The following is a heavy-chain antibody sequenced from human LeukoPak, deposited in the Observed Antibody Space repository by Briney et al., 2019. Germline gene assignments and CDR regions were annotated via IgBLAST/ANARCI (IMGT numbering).Heavy chain of an antibody. CDR2: ISWNSGSI. CDR3: AEAWDY. Sequence: PGGSLRLSCAASGFTFDDYAMRWVRQAPGKGLEWVSGISWNSGSIGYADSVKGRFTISRDNAKNSLYLQMNSLRAEDTAVYYCAEAWDYWGQGTLVTVSS. CDR1: GFTFDDYA. J-gene: IGHJ4*02. V-gene: IGHV3-9*01.